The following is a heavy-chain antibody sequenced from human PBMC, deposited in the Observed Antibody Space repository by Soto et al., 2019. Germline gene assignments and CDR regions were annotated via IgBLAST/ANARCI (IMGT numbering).Heavy chain of an antibody. CDR3: AKDLRVVRLVIDSPDY. Sequence: QVQLVESGGGVVQPGRSLRLSCADSGFTFSSYGMHWVRQAPGKGLEWVAVISYDGSNKYYADSVKGRFTISRDNSKNTLYLQMNSLRAEDTAVYYCAKDLRVVRLVIDSPDYWGQGTLVTVSS. CDR2: ISYDGSNK. V-gene: IGHV3-30*18. CDR1: GFTFSSYG. D-gene: IGHD3-10*01. J-gene: IGHJ4*02.